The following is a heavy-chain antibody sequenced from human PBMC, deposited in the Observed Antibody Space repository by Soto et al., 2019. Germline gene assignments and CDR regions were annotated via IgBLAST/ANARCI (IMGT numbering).Heavy chain of an antibody. V-gene: IGHV4-30-4*01. CDR1: GGSISSGDYY. J-gene: IGHJ6*02. Sequence: SETLSLTCTVSGGSISSGDYYWSWIRQPPGKGLEWIGYIYYSGSTYYNPSLKSRVTISVDTSKNQFSLKLSSVTAADTAVYYCARDSRKVGATRYYYYGMDVWGQGTTVT. CDR2: IYYSGST. CDR3: ARDSRKVGATRYYYYGMDV. D-gene: IGHD1-26*01.